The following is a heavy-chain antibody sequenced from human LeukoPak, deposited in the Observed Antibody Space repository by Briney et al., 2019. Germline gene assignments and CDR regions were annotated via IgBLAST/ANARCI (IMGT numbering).Heavy chain of an antibody. V-gene: IGHV4-4*09. Sequence: PSETLSLTCTVSGGSNSSYYWSWIRQPPGKGLEWIGYTHPSGNTNYSPSLKSRVTISIDTSRNQFTLKLSSVTAADTAGYYCERKAPKQGWSDPWGQGTLVTVSS. CDR1: GGSNSSYY. CDR3: ERKAPKQGWSDP. CDR2: THPSGNT. D-gene: IGHD6-13*01. J-gene: IGHJ5*02.